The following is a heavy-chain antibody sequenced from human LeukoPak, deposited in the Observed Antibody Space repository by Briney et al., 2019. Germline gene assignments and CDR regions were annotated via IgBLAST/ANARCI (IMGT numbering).Heavy chain of an antibody. Sequence: GGSLRLSCAVSGITLSNYGMSWARQAPGKGLEWVSGISDSGGRTYYADSVKGRFTISRDTPKNTLYLQMISLRAEDTAVYFCAKRGVVIRVILVGFHKEANYFDSWGQGALVSVSS. CDR2: ISDSGGRT. CDR1: GITLSNYG. J-gene: IGHJ4*02. CDR3: AKRGVVIRVILVGFHKEANYFDS. D-gene: IGHD3-22*01. V-gene: IGHV3-23*01.